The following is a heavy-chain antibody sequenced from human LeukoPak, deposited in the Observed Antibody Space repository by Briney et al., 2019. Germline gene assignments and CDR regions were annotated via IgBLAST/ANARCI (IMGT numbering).Heavy chain of an antibody. Sequence: ASVKVSCKASGGTFSSYAISWVRQAPGQGLEWMGWINPNSGGTNYAQKFQGRVTMTRDTSINTAYMELSRLRSDDTAVYYCARAANGYDAFDIWGQGTMVTVSS. J-gene: IGHJ3*02. V-gene: IGHV1-2*02. D-gene: IGHD2-2*03. CDR2: INPNSGGT. CDR1: GGTFSSYA. CDR3: ARAANGYDAFDI.